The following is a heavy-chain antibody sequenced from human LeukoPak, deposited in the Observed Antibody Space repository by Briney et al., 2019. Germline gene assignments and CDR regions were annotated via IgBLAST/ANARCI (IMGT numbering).Heavy chain of an antibody. J-gene: IGHJ4*02. CDR3: ARDLYGGTSATFDY. V-gene: IGHV1-2*02. Sequence: ASVKVSCKASGYTFTSYGISWVRQAPGQGLEWMGWINPNSGGTYYAQKFQGRVTMTSDTSISTAYMELSRLRSDNTAVYYCARDLYGGTSATFDYWGQGILVTVSS. CDR2: INPNSGGT. CDR1: GYTFTSYG. D-gene: IGHD4-23*01.